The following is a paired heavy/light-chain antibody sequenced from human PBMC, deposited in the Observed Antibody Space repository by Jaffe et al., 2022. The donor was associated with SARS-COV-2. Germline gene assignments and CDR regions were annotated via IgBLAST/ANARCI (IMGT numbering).Light chain of an antibody. CDR2: SAS. CDR1: QSVLFSATNKHY. Sequence: DIVMTQSPDSLAVSLGERATINCKSSQSVLFSATNKHYLAWYQQRPGQQPKLLIYSASTRDSGVPDRFSGSGSGTNFTLTISSLQAEDVAIYYCQQYHSLPLTFGGGTKVEIK. V-gene: IGKV4-1*01. J-gene: IGKJ4*01. CDR3: QQYHSLPLT.
Heavy chain of an antibody. J-gene: IGHJ4*02. CDR1: GFTFSNYA. CDR2: ISGRGTNT. V-gene: IGHV3-23*01. CDR3: VKGASSGSPTTNF. Sequence: EVQLSESGGRLVRPGGSLRLSCTVSGFTFSNYAMSWVRQAPGKGLEWVSAISGRGTNTYHADSVKGRFTISRDNSKNTMYLQMGSLKVEDTAMYYCVKGASSGSPTTNFWGQGTLVTVSS. D-gene: IGHD1-26*01.